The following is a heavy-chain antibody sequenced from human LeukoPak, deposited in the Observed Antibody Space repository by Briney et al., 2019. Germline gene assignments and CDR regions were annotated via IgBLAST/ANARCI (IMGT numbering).Heavy chain of an antibody. CDR3: TSANYGPAY. V-gene: IGHV3-7*01. CDR1: GFTFSSAW. J-gene: IGHJ4*02. Sequence: YPGGSLRLSCAASGFTFSSAWMSWVRQAPGKGLEWVANVNQDGSGKYYVDSVKGRFTISKDNAKNSLYLQMNSLRAEDTAVYYCTSANYGPAYWGQGTLVTVSS. CDR2: VNQDGSGK. D-gene: IGHD5-24*01.